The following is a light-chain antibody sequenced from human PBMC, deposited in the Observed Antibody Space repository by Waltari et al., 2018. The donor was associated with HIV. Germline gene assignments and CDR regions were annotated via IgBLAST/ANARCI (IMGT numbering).Light chain of an antibody. CDR1: QDISKY. V-gene: IGKV1-33*01. Sequence: DIQMTQSPSSLSASVGDRVTITCQASQDISKYLSWHQQKPGKAPKLLISDASNLQTGVPSRFIGSGSGTDFTFTISSLQPEDIATYFCQQYDNLPFTFGPGTKVDIK. J-gene: IGKJ3*01. CDR2: DAS. CDR3: QQYDNLPFT.